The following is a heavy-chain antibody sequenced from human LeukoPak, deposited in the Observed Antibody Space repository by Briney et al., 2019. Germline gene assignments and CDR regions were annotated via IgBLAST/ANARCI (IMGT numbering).Heavy chain of an antibody. Sequence: PGGSLRLSCAASGFTFSSYSMNWVRQAPGKGLEWVSYISSSSSTIYYADSVKGRFTISRDNAKNSLYLQMNSLRAEDTAVYYCASPGSRDSPGPWGQGTLVTVSS. D-gene: IGHD2-21*01. CDR2: ISSSSSTI. J-gene: IGHJ5*02. V-gene: IGHV3-48*01. CDR3: ASPGSRDSPGP. CDR1: GFTFSSYS.